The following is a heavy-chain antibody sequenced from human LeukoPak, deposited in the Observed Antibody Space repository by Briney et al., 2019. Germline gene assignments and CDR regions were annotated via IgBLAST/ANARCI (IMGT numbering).Heavy chain of an antibody. Sequence: GGSLRLSCAASGFTFSSNWMHWVRQAPGKGLGWVSRISRDGSSTSYADSVKGRFTISRDNAKNTLYLQMNSVRAEDTAVYYCARVDYGDYVAAVDLWGQGTMVTV. J-gene: IGHJ3*01. CDR2: ISRDGSST. CDR3: ARVDYGDYVAAVDL. CDR1: GFTFSSNW. D-gene: IGHD4-17*01. V-gene: IGHV3-74*01.